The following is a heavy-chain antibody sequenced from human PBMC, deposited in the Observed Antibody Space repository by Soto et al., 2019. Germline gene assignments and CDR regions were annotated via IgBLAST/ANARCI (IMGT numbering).Heavy chain of an antibody. V-gene: IGHV4-59*01. CDR2: IYYSGTT. CDR3: ARGRGGTYDAFDI. D-gene: IGHD1-26*01. J-gene: IGHJ3*02. CDR1: SGSIGTYF. Sequence: QVQLRESGPGLVKPSETLSLTCTVSSGSIGTYFWRWIRQPPGKGLEWIGYIYYSGTTNYNPSLKSRVTIFRDTSKTQFSLRLSSVTAADTAVYYCARGRGGTYDAFDIWGQGTLVTVSS.